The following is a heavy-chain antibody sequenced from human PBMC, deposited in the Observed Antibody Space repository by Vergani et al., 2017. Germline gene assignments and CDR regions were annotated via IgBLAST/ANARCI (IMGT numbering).Heavy chain of an antibody. Sequence: EVQLLESGGGLVQPGGSLRLSCAASGFTYSSYAMSWVRQAPGKGLEWVSGISGSGGSTYYADSVKGRFTISRDNSKNTLYLQINSLRAEDTAVYYCAKVLVGRVGTDPNWFDPWGQGTLVTVSS. V-gene: IGHV3-23*01. CDR1: GFTYSSYA. CDR3: AKVLVGRVGTDPNWFDP. CDR2: ISGSGGST. J-gene: IGHJ5*02. D-gene: IGHD1-26*01.